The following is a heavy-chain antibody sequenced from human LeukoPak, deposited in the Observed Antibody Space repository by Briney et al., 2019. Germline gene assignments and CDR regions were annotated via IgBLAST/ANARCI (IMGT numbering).Heavy chain of an antibody. CDR3: AKDLSGCSSTSCPFDY. CDR2: ISYHGSHK. CDR1: GFTFSSYG. J-gene: IGHJ4*02. D-gene: IGHD2-2*01. Sequence: GGSLRLSCAASGFTFSSYGMHWVRQAPDKGLEWVAVISYHGSHKYYADSVKGRFTISRDNSKNTLYLQMNSLRAEDTAVYYCAKDLSGCSSTSCPFDYWGQGTLVTVSS. V-gene: IGHV3-30*18.